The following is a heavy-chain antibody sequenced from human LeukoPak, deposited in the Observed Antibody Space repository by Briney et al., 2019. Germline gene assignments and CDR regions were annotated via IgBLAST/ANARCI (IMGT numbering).Heavy chain of an antibody. V-gene: IGHV1-2*02. Sequence: ASVRVSCKASGYTFTPYYMHWVRQAPGQGLEWMGWINPNNDVTNYALKFQGRVTMTRDTSISTAYMELSGLRSDDTAVYYCARSDGAYYFDYWGQGTLVTVSS. CDR3: ARSDGAYYFDY. CDR1: GYTFTPYY. D-gene: IGHD2-21*01. CDR2: INPNNDVT. J-gene: IGHJ4*02.